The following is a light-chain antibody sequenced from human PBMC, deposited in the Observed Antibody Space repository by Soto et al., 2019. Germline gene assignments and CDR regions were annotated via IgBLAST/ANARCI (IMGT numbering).Light chain of an antibody. CDR1: NSNIGSNN. CDR2: KIN. Sequence: QSVLTQPPSASGTPGQRVTISCAGSNSNIGSNNVYWYQQFPGTAPKLLIYKINQRPSGVPDRFSGSKSGTSASLAVSGLRSEDEADYYCGSYTGTTTNYVFGTGTKVTVL. J-gene: IGLJ1*01. CDR3: GSYTGTTTNYV. V-gene: IGLV1-47*01.